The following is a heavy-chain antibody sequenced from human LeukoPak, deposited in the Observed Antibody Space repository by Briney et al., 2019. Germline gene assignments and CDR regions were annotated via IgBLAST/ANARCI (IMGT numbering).Heavy chain of an antibody. D-gene: IGHD3-9*01. V-gene: IGHV4-34*01. Sequence: SETLSLTCAVYGGSFSGYYWSRIRQPPGKGLEWIGEINHSGSTNYNPSLKSRVTISVDTSKNQFSLKLSSVTAADTAVYYCASATRYYDILTGYFNWFDPWGQGTLVTVSS. J-gene: IGHJ5*02. CDR3: ASATRYYDILTGYFNWFDP. CDR1: GGSFSGYY. CDR2: INHSGST.